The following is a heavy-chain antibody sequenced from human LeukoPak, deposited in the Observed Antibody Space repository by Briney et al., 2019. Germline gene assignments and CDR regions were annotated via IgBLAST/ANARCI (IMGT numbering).Heavy chain of an antibody. V-gene: IGHV3-30*02. CDR1: GFTFDDYG. D-gene: IGHD1-26*01. Sequence: GRSLRLSCAASGFTFDDYGMSWGGQAPGNGLEGGAFMRDDGSKKYYADSVKGRFTISRENSKNTLYLQMNSLRAEATAVYYCAKDFAVGATPDYWGQGPLVTVSP. CDR2: MRDDGSKK. J-gene: IGHJ4*02. CDR3: AKDFAVGATPDY.